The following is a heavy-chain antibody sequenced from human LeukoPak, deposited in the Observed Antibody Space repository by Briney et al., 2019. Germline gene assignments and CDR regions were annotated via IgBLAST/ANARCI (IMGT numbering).Heavy chain of an antibody. CDR1: GFTFSSYA. D-gene: IGHD3-10*01. V-gene: IGHV3-23*01. CDR3: ARHSSGSYYTILYYYYYYMDV. CDR2: ISGSGSST. Sequence: SGGSLRLSCAASGFTFSSYAMSWVRQAPGKGLEWVSAISGSGSSTYYADSVKGRFTISRDNSKNTLYLQMNSLRAEDTAVYYCARHSSGSYYTILYYYYYYMDVWGKGTTVTVSS. J-gene: IGHJ6*03.